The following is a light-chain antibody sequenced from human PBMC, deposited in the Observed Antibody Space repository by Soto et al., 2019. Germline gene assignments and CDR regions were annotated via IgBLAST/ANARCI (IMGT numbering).Light chain of an antibody. J-gene: IGLJ2*01. CDR3: CSYAGSSTYVV. V-gene: IGLV2-23*02. CDR1: SSDVGSYNR. Sequence: QSALTQPASVSGSPGQSITTSCTGTSSDVGSYNRVSWYQQHPAKAPKLMIYEVTKRPSGVSDRFSGSKSGNTASLTISGLQAEDEADYYCCSYAGSSTYVVFGGGTQLTVL. CDR2: EVT.